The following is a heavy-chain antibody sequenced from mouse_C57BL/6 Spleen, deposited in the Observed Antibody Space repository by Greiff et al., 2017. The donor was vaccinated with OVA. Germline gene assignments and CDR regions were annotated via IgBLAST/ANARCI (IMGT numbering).Heavy chain of an antibody. J-gene: IGHJ4*01. V-gene: IGHV1-15*01. D-gene: IGHD2-1*01. Sequence: VHLVESGAELVRPGASVTLSCKASGYTFTDYEMHWVKQTPVHGLEWIGAIDPETGGTAYNQKFKGKAILAADKSSSTAYMELRSLTSEDSAVYYCTRFSYGNTHPYYAMDYWGQGTSVTVSS. CDR1: GYTFTDYE. CDR3: TRFSYGNTHPYYAMDY. CDR2: IDPETGGT.